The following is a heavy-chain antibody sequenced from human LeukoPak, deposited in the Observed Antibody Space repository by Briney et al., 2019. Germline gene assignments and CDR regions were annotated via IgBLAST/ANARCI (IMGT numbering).Heavy chain of an antibody. Sequence: SSRTLSLTCTVSGGSISSGGYYWSWIRQHPGKGLEWIGYIYYSGSTYYNPSLKSRVTISVDTSKNQFSLKLSSVTAADTAVYYCARSEDCSGGSCYTVTPPDYWGQGTLVTVSS. CDR1: GGSISSGGYY. D-gene: IGHD2-15*01. CDR3: ARSEDCSGGSCYTVTPPDY. CDR2: IYYSGST. J-gene: IGHJ4*02. V-gene: IGHV4-31*03.